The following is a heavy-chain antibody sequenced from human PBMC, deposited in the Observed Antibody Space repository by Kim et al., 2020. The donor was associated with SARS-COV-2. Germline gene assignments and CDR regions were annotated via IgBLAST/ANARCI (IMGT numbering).Heavy chain of an antibody. CDR1: GGSISSYY. Sequence: SETLSLTCTVSGGSISSYYWSWIRQPPGKGLEWIGYIYYSGSTNYNPSLKSRVTISVDTSKNQFSLKLSSVTAADTAVYYCAREREDHSSDYWGQGTLVTVSS. J-gene: IGHJ4*02. V-gene: IGHV4-59*13. CDR2: IYYSGST. CDR3: AREREDHSSDY.